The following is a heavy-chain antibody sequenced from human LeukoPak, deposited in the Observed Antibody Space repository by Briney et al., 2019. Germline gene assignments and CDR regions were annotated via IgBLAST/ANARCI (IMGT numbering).Heavy chain of an antibody. J-gene: IGHJ4*02. CDR1: GDSLSSNSAT. CDR3: ARSTEYFDY. CDR2: TWYRSNWYN. Sequence: PSQTLSLTCAFSGDSLSSNSATWDWIRQSPSRGLEWLGRTWYRSNWYNDSAESVRSRITITPDTSKKQFSLQLHSVTPEDSAVYYCARSTEYFDYWGQGTLVTVSS. V-gene: IGHV6-1*01.